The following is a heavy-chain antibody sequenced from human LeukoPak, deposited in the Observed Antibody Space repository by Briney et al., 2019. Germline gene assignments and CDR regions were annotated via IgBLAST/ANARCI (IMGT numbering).Heavy chain of an antibody. Sequence: GGSLRLSCAASGFTFSSYWMHWVRQAPGKGLVWVSRINNDGISTVYADSVKGRFTISRDNSKNTLYLQMNSLRAEDTAVYYCAGGLRGPDYWGQGTLVTVSS. CDR1: GFTFSSYW. J-gene: IGHJ4*02. CDR2: INNDGIST. D-gene: IGHD3-16*01. V-gene: IGHV3-74*01. CDR3: AGGLRGPDY.